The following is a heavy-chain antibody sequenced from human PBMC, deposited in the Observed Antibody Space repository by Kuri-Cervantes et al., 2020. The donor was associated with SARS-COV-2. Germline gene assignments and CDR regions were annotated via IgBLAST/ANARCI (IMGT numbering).Heavy chain of an antibody. CDR2: ISGSGGST. D-gene: IGHD1-26*01. J-gene: IGHJ6*03. V-gene: IGHV3-23*01. Sequence: GESLNISCAASGFTFSSYAMSWVRQAPGKGLEWVSAISGSGGSTYYADSVKGRFTLSRDNSKNTLYLQMNSLRAEDTAVYYCAKGPGNYYYYYMDVWGKGTTVTVSS. CDR3: AKGPGNYYYYYMDV. CDR1: GFTFSSYA.